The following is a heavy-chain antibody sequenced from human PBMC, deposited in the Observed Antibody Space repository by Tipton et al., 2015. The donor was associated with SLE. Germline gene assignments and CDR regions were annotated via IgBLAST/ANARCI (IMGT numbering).Heavy chain of an antibody. CDR3: ARGGVGDYDYFDY. CDR1: GGSITNYY. D-gene: IGHD4-17*01. V-gene: IGHV4-31*02. CDR2: INYGGST. J-gene: IGHJ4*02. Sequence: LRLSCTASGGSITNYYWSWIRQHPGKGLEWIGHINYGGSTYYKPSLKSRLTISVDASKNQFSLKLSSVTAADTAVYFCARGGVGDYDYFDYWGQGTLVTVSS.